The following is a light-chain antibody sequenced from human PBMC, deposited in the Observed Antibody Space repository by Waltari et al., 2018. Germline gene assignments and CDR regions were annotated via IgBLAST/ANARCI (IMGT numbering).Light chain of an antibody. Sequence: QLVVTQSPSASASLGASVKLTCTLSSGHISYAIAWHQQQPEKVPRYLRKVNSDGSHNKGDGVPDPFSGSSSGAGSYLTLPSHQSEDEADYYCQTGGTGIQVFGAGTKVTVL. V-gene: IGLV4-69*01. CDR1: SGHISYA. CDR3: QTGGTGIQV. J-gene: IGLJ1*01. CDR2: VNSDGSH.